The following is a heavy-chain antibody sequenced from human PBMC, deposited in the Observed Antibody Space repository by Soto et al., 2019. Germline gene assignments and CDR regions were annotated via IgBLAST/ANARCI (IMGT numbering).Heavy chain of an antibody. Sequence: EVQVVESGGDLVQPGGSLRLSCAASGFTFNSYWMTWVRQAPGKGLEWVANIKQDGREKNYVASVKGRFTISRDNGKNLLYLQMDSLTPDDTAVYYCAGDGVRNGAYNGWLDPWGQGTLVTVSS. J-gene: IGHJ5*02. CDR3: AGDGVRNGAYNGWLDP. D-gene: IGHD3-16*01. V-gene: IGHV3-7*03. CDR1: GFTFNSYW. CDR2: IKQDGREK.